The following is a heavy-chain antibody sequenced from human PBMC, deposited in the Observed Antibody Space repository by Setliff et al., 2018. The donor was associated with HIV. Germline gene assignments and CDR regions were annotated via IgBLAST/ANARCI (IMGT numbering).Heavy chain of an antibody. CDR3: ARGYDGSGFYYVY. Sequence: ASVKVSCKPSGYTFTNYDINWVRQAAGQGLEWMGWMNPDSRNTGYAQRFEGSVTMTWDTSISTAYMELNNVKFEDTAVYYCARGYDGSGFYYVYWGQGTLVTVSS. V-gene: IGHV1-8*02. CDR2: MNPDSRNT. CDR1: GYTFTNYD. J-gene: IGHJ4*02. D-gene: IGHD3-22*01.